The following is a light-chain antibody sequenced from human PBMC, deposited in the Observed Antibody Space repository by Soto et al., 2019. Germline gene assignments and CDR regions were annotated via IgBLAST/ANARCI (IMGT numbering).Light chain of an antibody. V-gene: IGLV2-11*01. CDR1: SSDVGGYNY. CDR2: DVN. Sequence: QSVLTQPRSVSGCPGQSVTISCTGTSSDVGGYNYVSWYQQQSGKAPKLMIYDVNKRPSGVPDRFSGSKSGNTASLTISGLQAEDESDYYCCSYAGSYIWVFGGGTKLTVL. J-gene: IGLJ3*02. CDR3: CSYAGSYIWV.